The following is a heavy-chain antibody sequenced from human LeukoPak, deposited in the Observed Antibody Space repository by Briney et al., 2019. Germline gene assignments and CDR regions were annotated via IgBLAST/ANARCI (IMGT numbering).Heavy chain of an antibody. D-gene: IGHD6-13*01. Sequence: ASVKVSCKASGYTFTSYYMHWVRQAPGQGLEWMGIINPSGGSTSYAQKFQGRVTMTRDTSTSTVYMELSSLRSDDTAVYYCARVVLAGAVDYWGQGSLVTVSS. V-gene: IGHV1-46*01. CDR1: GYTFTSYY. J-gene: IGHJ4*02. CDR3: ARVVLAGAVDY. CDR2: INPSGGST.